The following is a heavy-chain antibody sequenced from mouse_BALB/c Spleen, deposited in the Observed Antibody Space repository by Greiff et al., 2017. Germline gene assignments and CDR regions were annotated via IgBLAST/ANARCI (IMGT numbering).Heavy chain of an antibody. CDR3: TRSGVVERGFDY. J-gene: IGHJ2*01. CDR2: INPSNGGT. D-gene: IGHD1-1*02. CDR1: GYTFTSYY. Sequence: QVQLQQPGAELVKPGASVKFSCKASGYTFTSYYMYWVKQRPGQGLEWIGGINPSNGGTNFNEKFKSKATLTVDKSSSTAYMQLSSLTSEDSAVYYCTRSGVVERGFDYWGQGTTLTVSS. V-gene: IGHV1S81*02.